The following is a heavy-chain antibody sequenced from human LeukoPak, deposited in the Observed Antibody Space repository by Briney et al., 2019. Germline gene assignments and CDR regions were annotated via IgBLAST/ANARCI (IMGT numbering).Heavy chain of an antibody. D-gene: IGHD6-13*01. J-gene: IGHJ3*02. CDR3: ARWYGGDAFDI. CDR1: GGSICSYY. CDR2: IYYSGST. V-gene: IGHV4-59*08. Sequence: PSETLSLTCTVSGGSICSYYWSWIRQPPGKGLEWIGYIYYSGSTNYNPSLKSRVTISVDTSKNQFSLKLSSVTAADTAVYYCARWYGGDAFDIWGQGTMVTVSS.